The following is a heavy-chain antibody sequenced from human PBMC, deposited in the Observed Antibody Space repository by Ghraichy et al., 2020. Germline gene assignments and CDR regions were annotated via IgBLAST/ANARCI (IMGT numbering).Heavy chain of an antibody. CDR2: IYPGDSDT. CDR3: ARRRGIAVADWYFDL. Sequence: GESLNISCKGSGYSFTSYWIGWVRQMPGKGLEWMGIIYPGDSDTRYSPSFQGQVTISADKSISTAYLQWSSLKASDTAMYYCARRRGIAVADWYFDLWGRGTLVTVSS. D-gene: IGHD6-19*01. CDR1: GYSFTSYW. J-gene: IGHJ2*01. V-gene: IGHV5-51*01.